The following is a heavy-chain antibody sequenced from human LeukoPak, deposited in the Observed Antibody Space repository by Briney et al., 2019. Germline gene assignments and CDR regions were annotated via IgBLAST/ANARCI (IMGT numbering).Heavy chain of an antibody. D-gene: IGHD6-13*01. V-gene: IGHV3-23*01. CDR2: ISGSGGST. J-gene: IGHJ5*02. CDR1: GFTFSSYT. CDR3: AKDRIAASVRWFDP. Sequence: GGSLRLSCAASGFTFSSYTMSWVRQAPGKGLEWVSAISGSGGSTYYADSVKGRFTISRDNSKNTLYLEMNSLRAEDTAVYYCAKDRIAASVRWFDPWGQGTLVTVSS.